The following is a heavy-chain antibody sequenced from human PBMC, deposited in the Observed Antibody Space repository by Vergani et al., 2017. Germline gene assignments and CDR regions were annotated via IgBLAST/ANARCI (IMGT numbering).Heavy chain of an antibody. Sequence: QVQLQESGPGLVKPSETLSLTCAVSGFSIDNGYYWAWIRQPPGKGMEWIGNIYYSGSTLYNPSLKSRVTMSVDTSKKQLSLKLMSVTAADTAVFYCARETGRYGGYLDYWGQGTLVTVSS. V-gene: IGHV4-38-2*02. D-gene: IGHD4/OR15-4a*01. CDR2: IYYSGST. CDR3: ARETGRYGGYLDY. J-gene: IGHJ4*02. CDR1: GFSIDNGYY.